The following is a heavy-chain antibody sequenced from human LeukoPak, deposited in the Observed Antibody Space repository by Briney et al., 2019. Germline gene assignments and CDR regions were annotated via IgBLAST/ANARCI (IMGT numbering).Heavy chain of an antibody. V-gene: IGHV4-34*01. J-gene: IGHJ4*02. CDR3: ASTERCSTTCPLDY. CDR1: GGSFRGYY. D-gene: IGHD2-2*01. CDR2: INHSGST. Sequence: TSETLSLTCDVYGGSFRGYYWSWIRQPPGKGLEWIGEINHSGSTNYNPSLKSRVTISLDTSMKKFSLKLNSVTAADTAVYYCASTERCSTTCPLDYWGQGTLVTVSS.